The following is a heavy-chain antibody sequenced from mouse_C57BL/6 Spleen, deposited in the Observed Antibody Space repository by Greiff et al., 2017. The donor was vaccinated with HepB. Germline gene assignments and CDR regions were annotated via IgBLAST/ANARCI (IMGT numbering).Heavy chain of an antibody. CDR3: ARSDDYEGFDY. V-gene: IGHV1-26*01. CDR2: INPNNGGT. D-gene: IGHD2-4*01. Sequence: EVQLQQSGPELVKPGASVKISCKASGYTFTDYYMNWVKQSHGKSLEWIGDINPNNGGTSYNQKFKGKATLTVDKSSSTAYMELRSLTSEDSAVYYCARSDDYEGFDYWGQGTTLTVSS. CDR1: GYTFTDYY. J-gene: IGHJ2*01.